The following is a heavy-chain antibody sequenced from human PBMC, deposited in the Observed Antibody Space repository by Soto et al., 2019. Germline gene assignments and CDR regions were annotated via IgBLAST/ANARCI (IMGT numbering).Heavy chain of an antibody. Sequence: QLQLQESGSGLVKPSQTLSLTCAVSGGSISSGGYSWSWIRQPPGKGLEWIGYIYHSGSTYYNPSLKSRVTISVDRSKNQFSLKLSSVTAADTAVYYCARMVVMTTVTGDWFDPWGQGTLVTVSS. CDR2: IYHSGST. CDR3: ARMVVMTTVTGDWFDP. V-gene: IGHV4-30-2*01. D-gene: IGHD4-17*01. J-gene: IGHJ5*02. CDR1: GGSISSGGYS.